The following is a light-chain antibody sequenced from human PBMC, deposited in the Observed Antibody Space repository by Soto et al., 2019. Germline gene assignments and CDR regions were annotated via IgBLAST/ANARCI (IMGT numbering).Light chain of an antibody. CDR3: QQYNNWLYT. V-gene: IGKV3-15*01. CDR1: QSVSSN. CDR2: GAY. J-gene: IGKJ2*01. Sequence: IVMTQSPATLSVSPGERATLSCRASQSVSSNLAWYQQKPGQAPRLLIYGAYTRATGIPARFSGSGSGTDFTLTISSLQSKDFAVYYCQQYNNWLYTFGQGTKLEIK.